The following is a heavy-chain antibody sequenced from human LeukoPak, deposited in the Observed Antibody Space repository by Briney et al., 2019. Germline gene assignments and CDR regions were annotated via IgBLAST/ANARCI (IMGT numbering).Heavy chain of an antibody. Sequence: SETLSLTCAVYGGSFSGYYWSWIRQPPGKGLEWIGEINHSGSTNYNPSLKSRVTISVDTSKNQFSLKPSSVTAADTAEYYCARGPYYYDLDHWGQGTLVTVSS. D-gene: IGHD3-22*01. V-gene: IGHV4-34*01. CDR2: INHSGST. CDR3: ARGPYYYDLDH. CDR1: GGSFSGYY. J-gene: IGHJ4*02.